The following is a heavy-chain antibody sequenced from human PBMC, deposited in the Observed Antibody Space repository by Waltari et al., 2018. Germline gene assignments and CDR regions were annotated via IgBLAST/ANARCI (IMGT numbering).Heavy chain of an antibody. CDR2: IITIFGTA. D-gene: IGHD3-10*01. Sequence: QAPGQGIEWMGGIITIFGTANYAQKFQGRVTITADESTSTAYMELSSLRSEDTAVYCCASVRGKNWDFDLWGRGTLVTVSS. CDR3: ASVRGKNWDFDL. V-gene: IGHV1-69*01. J-gene: IGHJ2*01.